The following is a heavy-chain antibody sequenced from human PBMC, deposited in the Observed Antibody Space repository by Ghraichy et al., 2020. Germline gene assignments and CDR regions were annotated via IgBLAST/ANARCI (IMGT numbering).Heavy chain of an antibody. CDR1: GDSILSNNW. D-gene: IGHD2-2*01. Sequence: SETLSLTCAVSGDSILSNNWWSWVRQPPGKGLEWIGEIFHSGSTNYNPSLKSRIPISLDKSKNQFSLKMTSVTAADTAVYYCAREIDQLRYFDSWGQGTTVTVSS. J-gene: IGHJ4*03. CDR3: AREIDQLRYFDS. V-gene: IGHV4-4*02. CDR2: IFHSGST.